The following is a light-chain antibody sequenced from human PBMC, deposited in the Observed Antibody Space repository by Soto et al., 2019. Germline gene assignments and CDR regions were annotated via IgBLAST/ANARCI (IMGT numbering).Light chain of an antibody. J-gene: IGKJ1*01. CDR3: LQHFSFSWT. CDR2: AAS. V-gene: IGKV1-6*01. CDR1: RDIGND. Sequence: AIQMTQSPSSLSASAGDRVTITCRASRDIGNDLGWYQQKPGKAPKHLIFAASNLQSGVPSRFSGGGSGTDFTLTISSLQADDFATYYCLQHFSFSWTFGQGTKVE.